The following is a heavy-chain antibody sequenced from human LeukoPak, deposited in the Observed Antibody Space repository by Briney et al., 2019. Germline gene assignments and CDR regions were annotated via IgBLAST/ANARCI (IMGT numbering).Heavy chain of an antibody. Sequence: PSETLSLTCTVSGVSISSSSYYWGWIRQPPGKGLEWIGSIYYSGSTYYNPSLKSRVTISVDTSKNQFSLKLSSVTAADTAVYYCARVGGYSGYDHDYWGQGTLVTVSS. CDR1: GVSISSSSYY. J-gene: IGHJ4*02. CDR3: ARVGGYSGYDHDY. CDR2: IYYSGST. V-gene: IGHV4-39*07. D-gene: IGHD5-12*01.